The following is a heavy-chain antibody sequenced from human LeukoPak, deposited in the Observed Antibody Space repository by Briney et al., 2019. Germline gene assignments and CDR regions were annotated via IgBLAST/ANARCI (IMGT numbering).Heavy chain of an antibody. V-gene: IGHV4-31*03. J-gene: IGHJ4*02. CDR1: GGSISSGGYY. CDR2: ICYSGST. CDR3: ARGPITMVRGVITPPFDY. Sequence: SQTLSLTCTVSGGSISSGGYYWSWIRQHPGKGLEWIGYICYSGSTYYNPSLKSRVTISVDTSKNQFSLKLSSVTAADTAVYYCARGPITMVRGVITPPFDYWGQGTLVTVSS. D-gene: IGHD3-10*01.